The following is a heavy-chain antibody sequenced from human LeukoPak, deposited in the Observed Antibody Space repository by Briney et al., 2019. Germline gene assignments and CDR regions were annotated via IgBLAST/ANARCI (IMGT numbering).Heavy chain of an antibody. Sequence: PSETLSLTCTVSGGSISSYYWSWIRQPPGKGLEWIGYIYYTGSTNYNPSLKSRVTISVDTSKNQFSLKLSSVTAADTAVYHCDGERYSYGFRSAENWFDPWGQGTLVTVSS. V-gene: IGHV4-59*12. D-gene: IGHD5-18*01. CDR2: IYYTGST. CDR1: GGSISSYY. CDR3: DGERYSYGFRSAENWFDP. J-gene: IGHJ5*02.